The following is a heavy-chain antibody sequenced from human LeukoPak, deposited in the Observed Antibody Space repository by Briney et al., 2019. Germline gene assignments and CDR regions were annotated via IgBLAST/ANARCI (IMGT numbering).Heavy chain of an antibody. CDR3: ARARVFYYDSGVLPYYFAY. J-gene: IGHJ4*02. Sequence: ASVKVSCKASGYTFTSYGISWVRQAPGQGLEWMGWISAYNGNTNYAQKLQGRVTMTTDTSTSTAYMELRSLRSDDTAVYYCARARVFYYDSGVLPYYFAYWAQEPLVPVS. CDR2: ISAYNGNT. D-gene: IGHD3-22*01. CDR1: GYTFTSYG. V-gene: IGHV1-18*01.